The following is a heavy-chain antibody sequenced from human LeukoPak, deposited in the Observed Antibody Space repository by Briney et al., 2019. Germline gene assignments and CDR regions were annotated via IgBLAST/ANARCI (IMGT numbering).Heavy chain of an antibody. V-gene: IGHV4-39*01. CDR2: IYYSGST. D-gene: IGHD1-26*01. J-gene: IGHJ5*02. CDR1: GGSISSNSYY. Sequence: SETLSLTCTVSGGSISSNSYYWGWIRQPPGKGLEWIGSIYYSGSTYYNPSLKSRVTISVDTSKNQFSLKLSSVTAADTAVYYCARLIVGASFDPWGQGTLVTVSS. CDR3: ARLIVGASFDP.